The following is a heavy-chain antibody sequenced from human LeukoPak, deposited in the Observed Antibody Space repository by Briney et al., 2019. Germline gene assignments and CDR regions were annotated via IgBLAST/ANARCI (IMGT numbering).Heavy chain of an antibody. CDR2: ISGSGGST. CDR3: AKSHCGTFSCARADY. CDR1: GFVFTDYA. Sequence: GGSLRLSCAASGFVFTDYAMSWVRQAPGKGLEWVSTISGSGGSTSYADSVKGRFTISRDNSKNTLSLQMNSLRAEDTAVYYCAKSHCGTFSCARADYWGQGTLVTVSS. D-gene: IGHD2-2*01. V-gene: IGHV3-23*01. J-gene: IGHJ4*02.